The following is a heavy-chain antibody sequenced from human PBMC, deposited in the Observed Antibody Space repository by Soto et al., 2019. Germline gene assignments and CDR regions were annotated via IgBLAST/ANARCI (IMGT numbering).Heavy chain of an antibody. CDR1: GDSLTTYY. V-gene: IGHV4-59*01. Sequence: SETLSLTCTVSGDSLTTYYWNWIRQPPGKGLEWIGFIYYSGSTSYNPSLKSRVTISLDTSKSKVSLKLNSVTATDTAVYYCAGAGYEILTGSYKKQRYFDYWGRGTLVTVSS. J-gene: IGHJ4*02. CDR2: IYYSGST. D-gene: IGHD3-9*01. CDR3: AGAGYEILTGSYKKQRYFDY.